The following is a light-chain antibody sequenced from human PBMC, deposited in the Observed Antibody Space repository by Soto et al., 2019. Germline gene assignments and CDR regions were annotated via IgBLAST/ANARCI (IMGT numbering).Light chain of an antibody. V-gene: IGLV1-51*01. CDR1: SSNIGNNY. CDR3: GTWDSSLSAVV. Sequence: QSVLTQPPSVSAAPGQKVTISGSGNSSNIGNNYVSWYQQLPGTAPKLLIYDNNKRPSGIPDRFSGSKSGTSATLGITGLQTGDEADYYCGTWDSSLSAVVFGGGTKLTVL. CDR2: DNN. J-gene: IGLJ2*01.